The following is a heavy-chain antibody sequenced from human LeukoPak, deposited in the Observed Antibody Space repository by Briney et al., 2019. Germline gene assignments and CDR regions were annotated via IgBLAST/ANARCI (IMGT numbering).Heavy chain of an antibody. V-gene: IGHV3-30*04. CDR2: ISYDGSNK. Sequence: GGSLRLSCEPLDLPFGSYAMPGVRKPPGKGLDGGAVISYDGSNKYYADSVKGRFTISRDNSKNTLYLQMNSLRAEDTAVYYCARVSGSYSLSAFDIWGQGTMVTVSS. CDR3: ARVSGSYSLSAFDI. J-gene: IGHJ3*02. D-gene: IGHD1-26*01. CDR1: DLPFGSYA.